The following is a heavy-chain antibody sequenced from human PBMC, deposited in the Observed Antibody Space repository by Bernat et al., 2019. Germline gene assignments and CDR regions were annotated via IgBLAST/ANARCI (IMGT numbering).Heavy chain of an antibody. Sequence: QVQLVESGGGVVQSGRSLRLSCAASGFTFSSYGMHWVRQAPGKGLEWVALMWFDGSNKYYADSVKGRFTISRDNSENTLYLQMNSLRAEDTAVYYCARNPGIAAADLFDYWGQGTLVTVSS. D-gene: IGHD6-13*01. V-gene: IGHV3-33*01. CDR3: ARNPGIAAADLFDY. J-gene: IGHJ4*02. CDR2: MWFDGSNK. CDR1: GFTFSSYG.